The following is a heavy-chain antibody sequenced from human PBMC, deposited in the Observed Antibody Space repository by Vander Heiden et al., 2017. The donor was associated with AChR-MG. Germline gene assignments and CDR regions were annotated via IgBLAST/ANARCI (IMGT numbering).Heavy chain of an antibody. CDR1: GFTFSSYS. D-gene: IGHD3-10*01. J-gene: IGHJ3*02. CDR3: ARGAAMVQGGAFDI. Sequence: EVQLVESGGGLVKPGGSLRLSCAASGFTFSSYSMNWVRQAPGKGLEWVSSISSSSNYIYYADSVKGRFTISRDNAKNSLYLQMNSLRAEDTAVYYCARGAAMVQGGAFDIWGQGTMVTVSS. CDR2: ISSSSNYI. V-gene: IGHV3-21*01.